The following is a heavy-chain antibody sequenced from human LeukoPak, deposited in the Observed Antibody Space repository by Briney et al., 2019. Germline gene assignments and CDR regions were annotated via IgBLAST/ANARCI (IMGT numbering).Heavy chain of an antibody. Sequence: GGSLRLSCAASGFMFSGYAMNWVRQAPGKGLEWVSSISSSSSYIYYADSVKGRFTISRDNSRNTLSLQMNSLRVEDAAVYFCAKGPYSDSSEWFQYWGQGTLVTVSS. V-gene: IGHV3-21*04. CDR2: ISSSSSYI. CDR1: GFMFSGYA. D-gene: IGHD6-13*01. CDR3: AKGPYSDSSEWFQY. J-gene: IGHJ1*01.